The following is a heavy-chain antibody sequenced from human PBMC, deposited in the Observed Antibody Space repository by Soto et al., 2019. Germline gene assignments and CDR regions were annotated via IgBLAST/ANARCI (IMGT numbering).Heavy chain of an antibody. CDR3: ATAGRYCSGGSCL. CDR2: FDPEDGEA. CDR1: GYTLTELS. V-gene: IGHV1-24*01. D-gene: IGHD2-15*01. Sequence: ASVKVSCKVSGYTLTELSMHWVRQAPGKGLEWMGGFDPEDGEAIYAQKFQGRVTMTEDTSTDTAYLELSSLRSEDTAVYYCATAGRYCSGGSCLWGQGTLVTVSS. J-gene: IGHJ4*02.